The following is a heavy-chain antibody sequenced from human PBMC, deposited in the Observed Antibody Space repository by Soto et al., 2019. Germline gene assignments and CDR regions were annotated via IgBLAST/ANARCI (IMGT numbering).Heavy chain of an antibody. D-gene: IGHD3-16*01. V-gene: IGHV1-18*01. CDR1: GYTFTSYG. CDR3: ARDGVLGENYYYYGMDV. CDR2: ISAYNGNT. Sequence: QVQLVQSGAEVKKPGASVKVSCKASGYTFTSYGISWVRQAPGQGLEWMGWISAYNGNTNYAQQLQGRVTMTTDTPTSTAYMELRSLRSDDTAVYYCARDGVLGENYYYYGMDVWGQGTTVTVSS. J-gene: IGHJ6*02.